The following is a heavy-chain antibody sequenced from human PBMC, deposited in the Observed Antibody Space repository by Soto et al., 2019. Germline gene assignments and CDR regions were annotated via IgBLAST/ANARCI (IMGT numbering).Heavy chain of an antibody. CDR3: ARDRQTDYGMDV. CDR1: GFTFSSYS. V-gene: IGHV3-21*01. Sequence: LRFCSAASGFTFSSYSMNWVRQAPGKGLEWVSSISSSSSYIYYADSVKGRFTISRDNAKNSLYLQMNSLRAEDTAVYYCARDRQTDYGMDVWGQGTTVTVSS. J-gene: IGHJ6*02. CDR2: ISSSSSYI.